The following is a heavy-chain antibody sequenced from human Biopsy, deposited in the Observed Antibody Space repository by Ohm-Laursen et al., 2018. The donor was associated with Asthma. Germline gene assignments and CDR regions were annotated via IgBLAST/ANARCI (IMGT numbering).Heavy chain of an antibody. CDR1: GITFSTYG. D-gene: IGHD6-6*01. CDR2: IWYDGRKK. Sequence: SLRLSCAASGITFSTYGMHWVRQAPGKGLEWVSFIWYDGRKKTYADSVKGRFTISRDNSKNTLYLQMNSLRAEGTAVYYCARKIAARGGMGVWGQGTTVTVSS. J-gene: IGHJ6*02. CDR3: ARKIAARGGMGV. V-gene: IGHV3-33*01.